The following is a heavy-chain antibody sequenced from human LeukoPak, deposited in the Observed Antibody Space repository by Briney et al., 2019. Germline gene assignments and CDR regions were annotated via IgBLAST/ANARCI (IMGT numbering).Heavy chain of an antibody. CDR2: ITGSDSRT. J-gene: IGHJ3*01. D-gene: IGHD2-15*01. Sequence: GGSLRLSCAASGFTVSSYVVTWVRQAPGKGLEWVSVITGSDSRTYYADSVKGRFSISRDNSKNTVYLQMNSLRAEDTAAYYCAKVTLRGGGRNHDAFDVWGQGTMVTVSS. V-gene: IGHV3-23*01. CDR3: AKVTLRGGGRNHDAFDV. CDR1: GFTVSSYV.